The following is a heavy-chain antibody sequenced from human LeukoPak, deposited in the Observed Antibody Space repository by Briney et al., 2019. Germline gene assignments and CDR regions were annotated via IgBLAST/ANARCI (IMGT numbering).Heavy chain of an antibody. CDR3: VKSGGYGLIDY. CDR1: GGSFSGYY. D-gene: IGHD1-26*01. J-gene: IGHJ4*02. V-gene: IGHV4-34*01. CDR2: INHSGST. Sequence: PSETLSLTCAVYGGSFSGYYWSWIRQPPGKGLEWIGEINHSGSTNYNPSLKSRVTISVDTSKNQFSLKLSSVTAADTAMYYCVKSGGYGLIDYWGSGTLVTVSS.